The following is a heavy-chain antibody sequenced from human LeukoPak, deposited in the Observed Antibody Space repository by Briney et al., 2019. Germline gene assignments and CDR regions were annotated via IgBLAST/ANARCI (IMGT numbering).Heavy chain of an antibody. V-gene: IGHV4-59*12. D-gene: IGHD3-10*01. CDR1: GGSISSYY. J-gene: IGHJ6*03. CDR2: IYYSGST. Sequence: PSETLSLTCTVSGGSISSYYWSWIRQPPGKGLEWIGYIYYSGSTNYNPSLKSRVTISVDTSKNQFSLKLSSVTAADTAVYYCARGRYYYGSGSYKDRYYYMDVWGKGTTVTVSS. CDR3: ARGRYYYGSGSYKDRYYYMDV.